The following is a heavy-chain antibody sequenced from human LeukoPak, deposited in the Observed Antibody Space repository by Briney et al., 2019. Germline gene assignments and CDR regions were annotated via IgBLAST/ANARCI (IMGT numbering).Heavy chain of an antibody. V-gene: IGHV4-39*01. CDR2: IYYSGST. CDR1: GGSISSSSYY. Sequence: TSETLSLTCTVSGGSISSSSYYWGWIRQPPGKGLEWIGSIYYSGSTYYNPSLKSRFTISVDTSKNQFSLKLSSVTAADTAVYYCWRGGYSSSWYPYWGQGTLVTVSS. J-gene: IGHJ4*02. CDR3: WRGGYSSSWYPY. D-gene: IGHD6-13*01.